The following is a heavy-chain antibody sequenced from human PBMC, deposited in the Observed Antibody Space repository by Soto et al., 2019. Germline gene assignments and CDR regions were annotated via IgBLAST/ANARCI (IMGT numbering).Heavy chain of an antibody. CDR1: GGSISSSSYY. CDR2: IYYSGST. V-gene: IGHV4-39*01. D-gene: IGHD3-10*01. Sequence: PSETLSLTCTVSGGSISSSSYYWCWIRHPPGKGLEWIGSIYYSGSTYYNPSLKSRVTISVDTSKNQFSLKLSSVTAADTAVYYCARRQLLSPNRGFDYWGQGTLVTVSS. CDR3: ARRQLLSPNRGFDY. J-gene: IGHJ4*02.